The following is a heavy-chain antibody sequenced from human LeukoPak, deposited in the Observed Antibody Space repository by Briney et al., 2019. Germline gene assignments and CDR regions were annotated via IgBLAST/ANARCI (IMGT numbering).Heavy chain of an antibody. CDR1: EFSVGSNY. CDR2: IYSGGST. Sequence: GGSLRLSCAASEFSVGSNYMTWVRQAPGKGLEWVSLIYSGGSTYYADSVKGRFTISRDNSKNTLYLQMNSLRAEDTAVYYCARVTRGWYIDYWGQGTLVTVSS. J-gene: IGHJ4*02. D-gene: IGHD6-19*01. V-gene: IGHV3-66*01. CDR3: ARVTRGWYIDY.